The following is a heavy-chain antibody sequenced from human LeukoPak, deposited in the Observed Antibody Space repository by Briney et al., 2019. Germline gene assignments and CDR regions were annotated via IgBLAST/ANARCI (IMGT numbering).Heavy chain of an antibody. Sequence: GASVKVSCKASGYTFTGYYMHWVRQAPGQGLEWMGWINPNSGGTNYAQKFQGRVTMTRDTSISTAYMELSRLRSDDTAVHYCARGAFGVVIYFDYWGQGTLVSVSS. J-gene: IGHJ4*02. CDR2: INPNSGGT. D-gene: IGHD3-3*01. V-gene: IGHV1-2*02. CDR3: ARGAFGVVIYFDY. CDR1: GYTFTGYY.